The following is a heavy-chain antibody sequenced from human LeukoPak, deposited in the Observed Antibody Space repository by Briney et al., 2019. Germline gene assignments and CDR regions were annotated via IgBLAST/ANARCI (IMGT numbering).Heavy chain of an antibody. D-gene: IGHD5-24*01. V-gene: IGHV1-69*05. J-gene: IGHJ1*01. CDR3: ATLERWPNPWDFQH. CDR2: IIPIFGTA. CDR1: GGTFSSYA. Sequence: SVTVSCKASGGTFSSYAISWVRQAPGQGLEWMGGIIPIFGTANYAQKFQGRVTITTDESTSTAYMELSSLRSEDTAVYYCATLERWPNPWDFQHWGQGTLVTVSS.